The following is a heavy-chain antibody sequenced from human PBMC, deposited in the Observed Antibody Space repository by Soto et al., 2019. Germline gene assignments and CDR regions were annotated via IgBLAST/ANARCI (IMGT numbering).Heavy chain of an antibody. CDR3: ARDRSRDTAIRSNFDY. D-gene: IGHD5-18*01. CDR2: ISYDGSNK. V-gene: IGHV3-30-3*01. Sequence: PGGSLRLSCAASGFTFSSYAMHWVRQAPGKGLEWVAVISYDGSNKYYADSVKGRFTISRDNSKNTLYLQMNSLRAEDTAVYYCARDRSRDTAIRSNFDYWGQGTLVTVSS. J-gene: IGHJ4*02. CDR1: GFTFSSYA.